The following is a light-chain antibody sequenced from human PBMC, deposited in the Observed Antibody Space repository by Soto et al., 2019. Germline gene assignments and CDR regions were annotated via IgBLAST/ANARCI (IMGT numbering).Light chain of an antibody. CDR3: QQYGGTPPIT. CDR2: GAS. Sequence: EIVLTQSPDTLSLSPGERATLSCRASRTVIRNNLAWHQQKPGQTPRLLVYGASSRATGIPDRFSGSGSGTDFTLTISRLEPEDFAVYYCQQYGGTPPITFGQGTRLEIK. V-gene: IGKV3-20*01. J-gene: IGKJ5*01. CDR1: RTVIRNN.